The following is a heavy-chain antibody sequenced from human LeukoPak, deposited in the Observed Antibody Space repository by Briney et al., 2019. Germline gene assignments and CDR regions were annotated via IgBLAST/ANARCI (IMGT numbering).Heavy chain of an antibody. Sequence: ASVKVSCKASGYTFTSYGLSWVRQAPGRGLEWMGWISVYNGNTNYAQELQGRVTMTTDTSTTTAYMELRSLRFDDTAVYYCARDRRDLAARPDYWGQGTLVTVPS. V-gene: IGHV1-18*01. CDR1: GYTFTSYG. D-gene: IGHD6-6*01. CDR2: ISVYNGNT. J-gene: IGHJ4*02. CDR3: ARDRRDLAARPDY.